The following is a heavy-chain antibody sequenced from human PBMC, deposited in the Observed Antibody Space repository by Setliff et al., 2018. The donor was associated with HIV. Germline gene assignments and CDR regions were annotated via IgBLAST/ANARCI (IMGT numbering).Heavy chain of an antibody. J-gene: IGHJ4*02. D-gene: IGHD6-19*01. V-gene: IGHV4-39*01. CDR3: ARRFEQWLAFDY. Sequence: SETLSLTCTVSGGSISSTSYYWGWIRQPPGKGLEWIGNIYYSGGTDYHPSLKSRVAISVDTSKNQFSLKLGSVTAADTAVYFCARRFEQWLAFDYWGQGTLVTVSS. CDR1: GGSISSTSYY. CDR2: IYYSGGT.